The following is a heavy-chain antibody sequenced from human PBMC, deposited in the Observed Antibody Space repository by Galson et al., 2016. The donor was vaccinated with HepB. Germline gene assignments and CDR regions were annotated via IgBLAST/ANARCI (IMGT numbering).Heavy chain of an antibody. CDR3: AKPLMEMSRESAFDV. J-gene: IGHJ3*01. D-gene: IGHD5-24*01. CDR2: ILDDGSFK. CDR1: GFTFSDYG. Sequence: SLRLSCAASGFTFSDYGMHWVRQAPGKGLEWVAVILDDGSFKYYADSVKGRFTISRDNSKNTLYLQINSLRPEDTAMFYCAKPLMEMSRESAFDVWGQGTMVIVSS. V-gene: IGHV3-30*18.